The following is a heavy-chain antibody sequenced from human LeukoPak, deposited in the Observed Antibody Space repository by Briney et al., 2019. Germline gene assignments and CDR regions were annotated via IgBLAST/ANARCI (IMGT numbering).Heavy chain of an antibody. V-gene: IGHV3-21*01. Sequence: GGSLRLSCAASGFTFSSYAMSWVRQAPGKGLEWVSSIAGSSGYISYADSVKGRFTISRDNAKKSLYLQMTSLTAEDTAVYYCARDRGAYCGGDCYLGFDYWGRGTLVTVSS. CDR2: IAGSSGYI. CDR1: GFTFSSYA. J-gene: IGHJ4*01. D-gene: IGHD2-21*02. CDR3: ARDRGAYCGGDCYLGFDY.